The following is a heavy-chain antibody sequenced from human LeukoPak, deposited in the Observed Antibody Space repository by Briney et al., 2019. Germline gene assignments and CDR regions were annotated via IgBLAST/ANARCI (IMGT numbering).Heavy chain of an antibody. J-gene: IGHJ5*02. CDR3: AKGIVPAAANWFDP. CDR2: ISGSGGST. D-gene: IGHD2-2*01. CDR1: GFTFSSYA. V-gene: IGHV3-23*01. Sequence: GGSLRLSCAASGFTFSSYAMSWVRQAPGKGPHWVSAISGSGGSTYYADSVKGRFTISRDNSKNTLYLQINSLRAEDTAVYYCAKGIVPAAANWFDPWGQGTLVTVSS.